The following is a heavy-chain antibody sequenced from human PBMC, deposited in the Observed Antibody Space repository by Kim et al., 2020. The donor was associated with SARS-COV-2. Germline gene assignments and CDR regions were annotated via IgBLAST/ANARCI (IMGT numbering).Heavy chain of an antibody. V-gene: IGHV3-30*02. CDR3: AKLTYYYDSSGYYCDY. J-gene: IGHJ4*02. Sequence: YVKGRFTISRDNSKYTLDLQMNRLRAGDTAVYYCAKLTYYYDSSGYYCDYWGQGTLVTVSS. D-gene: IGHD3-22*01.